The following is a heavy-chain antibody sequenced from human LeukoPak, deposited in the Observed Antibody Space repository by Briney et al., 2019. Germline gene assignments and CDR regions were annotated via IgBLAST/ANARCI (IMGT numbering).Heavy chain of an antibody. V-gene: IGHV4-39*07. CDR3: ATGGGGNFDY. CDR1: GGSISSSSYY. J-gene: IGHJ4*02. D-gene: IGHD1-26*01. CDR2: IYYSGST. Sequence: PSETLSLTCTVSGGSISSSSYYWGWIRQPPGKGLEWIGSIYYSGSTCYNPSLKSRVTISVDTSKNQFSLKVRSVTAADTAVYYCATGGGGNFDYWGQGTLVTVSS.